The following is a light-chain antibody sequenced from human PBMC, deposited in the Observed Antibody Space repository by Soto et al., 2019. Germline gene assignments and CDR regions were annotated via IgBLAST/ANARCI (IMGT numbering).Light chain of an antibody. V-gene: IGKV4-1*01. CDR3: CQPSIHIRS. CDR2: AAS. J-gene: IGKJ1*01. Sequence: DRMRVLSRDTLAVSLGERATINCKSSQSVLYSSNNKNYLAWYQQKPGKPPKRLIYAASSLQSGVPSRFSGSGSGTEFIFTINSVQQIDVGSWYSCQPSIHIRSFGHRTVVDIK. CDR1: QSVLYSSNNKNY.